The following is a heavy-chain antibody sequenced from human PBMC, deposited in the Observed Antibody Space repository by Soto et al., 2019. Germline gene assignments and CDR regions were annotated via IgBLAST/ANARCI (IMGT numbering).Heavy chain of an antibody. Sequence: GSLRLSCAASGFPFGITDMSWVRQAPGKGLEWVSTIDGSGGATHYADSVKGRFTISRDNSKNTVFLQMSSLRADDTAVYYCAKNSGWFNTWGQGTLVTDSS. J-gene: IGHJ5*02. V-gene: IGHV3-23*01. CDR1: GFPFGITD. CDR3: AKNSGWFNT. D-gene: IGHD3-10*01. CDR2: IDGSGGAT.